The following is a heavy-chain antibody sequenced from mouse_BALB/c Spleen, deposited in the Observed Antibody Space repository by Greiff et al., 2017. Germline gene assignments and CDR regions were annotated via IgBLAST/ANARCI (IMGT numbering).Heavy chain of an antibody. V-gene: IGHV1S81*02. CDR2: INPSNGGT. CDR1: GYTFTSYY. J-gene: IGHJ2*01. D-gene: IGHD2-14*01. CDR3: TRDEVRRGGYFDY. Sequence: VQLQESGAELVKPGASVKLSCKASGYTFTSYYMYWVKQRPGQGLEWIGEINPSNGGTNFNEKFKSKATLTVDKSSSTAYMQLSSLTSEDSAVYYCTRDEVRRGGYFDYWGQGTTLTVSS.